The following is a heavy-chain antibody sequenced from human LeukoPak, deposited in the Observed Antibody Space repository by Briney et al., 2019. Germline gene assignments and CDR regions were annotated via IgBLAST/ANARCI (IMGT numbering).Heavy chain of an antibody. J-gene: IGHJ4*02. Sequence: PGRSLRLSCAASGFTFSSYGMHWVRQAPGKGLEWVAVISYDGSNKYYADSVKGRFTISRDNSKNTLYLQTNSLRAEDTAVYYCAKDRPMTTVTTGDYWGQGTLVTVSS. CDR2: ISYDGSNK. D-gene: IGHD4-17*01. V-gene: IGHV3-30*18. CDR3: AKDRPMTTVTTGDY. CDR1: GFTFSSYG.